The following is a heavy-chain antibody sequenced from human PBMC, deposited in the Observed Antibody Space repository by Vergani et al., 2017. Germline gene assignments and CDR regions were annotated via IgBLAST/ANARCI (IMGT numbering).Heavy chain of an antibody. J-gene: IGHJ4*02. D-gene: IGHD3-10*01. CDR2: IKSKTDGGTT. V-gene: IGHV3-15*01. CDR3: AKDTWFGESYFDY. CDR1: GFTFSNAW. Sequence: EVQLVESGGGLVKPGGSLRLSCAASGFTFSNAWMSWVRQAPGKGLEWVGRIKSKTDGGTTDYAAPVKGRFTISRDNSKNTLYLQMNSLRAEDTAVYYCAKDTWFGESYFDYWGQGTLVTVSS.